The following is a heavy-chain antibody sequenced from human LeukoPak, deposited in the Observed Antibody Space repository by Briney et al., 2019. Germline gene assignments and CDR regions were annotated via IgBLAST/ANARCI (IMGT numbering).Heavy chain of an antibody. J-gene: IGHJ4*02. Sequence: SGTLSVTCTVSGGAISSSSYYWGWIRQPPGKGLEWIGSIYYSGSTYYNPSLKSRVTISVDTSKNQFSLKPSSVTAADTAVYYCARHSGSYCDYWGQGTLVTVSS. D-gene: IGHD1-26*01. CDR3: ARHSGSYCDY. CDR1: GGAISSSSYY. CDR2: IYYSGST. V-gene: IGHV4-39*01.